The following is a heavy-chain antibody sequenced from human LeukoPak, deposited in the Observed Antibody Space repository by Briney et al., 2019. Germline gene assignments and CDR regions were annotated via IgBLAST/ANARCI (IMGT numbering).Heavy chain of an antibody. Sequence: KPAETLSLTCTVSGGSISCGGYYWRWIRQHPGKGLEWIGYIYYSGSTYYNPSLKSRVTISVDTSKNQFSLKLSSVTAADTAVYYCARGLPVLDYWGQGTLVTVSS. J-gene: IGHJ4*02. V-gene: IGHV4-31*03. CDR3: ARGLPVLDY. CDR1: GGSISCGGYY. CDR2: IYYSGST.